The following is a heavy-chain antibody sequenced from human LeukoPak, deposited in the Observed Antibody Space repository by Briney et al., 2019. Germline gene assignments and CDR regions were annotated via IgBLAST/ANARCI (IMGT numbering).Heavy chain of an antibody. J-gene: IGHJ6*02. D-gene: IGHD3-3*01. CDR2: INHSGST. Sequence: SETLSLTCAVYGGSFSGYYWSWIRQPPGKGLEWIGEINHSGSTNYNPSLKSRVTISVDTSKNQFSLKLSPVTAADTAVYYCARGITIFGVVIKSSYYYYGMDVWGQGTTVTVSS. CDR1: GGSFSGYY. V-gene: IGHV4-34*01. CDR3: ARGITIFGVVIKSSYYYYGMDV.